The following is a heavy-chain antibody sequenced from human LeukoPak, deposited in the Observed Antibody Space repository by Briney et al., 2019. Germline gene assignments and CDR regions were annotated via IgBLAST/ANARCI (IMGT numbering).Heavy chain of an antibody. V-gene: IGHV4-59*01. J-gene: IGHJ4*02. CDR1: GGSISSYY. Sequence: ASGTLSLTCTVSGGSISSYYWSWIRQPPGKGLEWIGYIYYSGSTNYNPSLKSRVTISVDTSKNQFSLKLSSVTAADTAVYYCARGLAYYYDSSGYPLDYWGQGTLVTVSS. D-gene: IGHD3-22*01. CDR3: ARGLAYYYDSSGYPLDY. CDR2: IYYSGST.